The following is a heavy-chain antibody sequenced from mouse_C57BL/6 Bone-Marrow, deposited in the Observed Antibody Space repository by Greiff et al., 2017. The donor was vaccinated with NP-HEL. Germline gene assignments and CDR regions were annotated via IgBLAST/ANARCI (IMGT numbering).Heavy chain of an antibody. V-gene: IGHV1-82*01. CDR2: IYPGDGDT. J-gene: IGHJ3*01. CDR3: ARWGGSSYGFAY. CDR1: GYAFSSSW. D-gene: IGHD1-1*01. Sequence: QVQLQQSGPELVKPGASVKISCKASGYAFSSSWMNWVKQRPGKGLEWIGRIYPGDGDTNYNGKFKGKATLTADKSSSTAYMQLSSLTSEDSAVYFCARWGGSSYGFAYWGQGTLVTVSA.